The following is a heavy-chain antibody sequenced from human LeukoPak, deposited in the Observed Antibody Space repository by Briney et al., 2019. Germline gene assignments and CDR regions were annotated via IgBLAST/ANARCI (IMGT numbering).Heavy chain of an antibody. CDR3: ARDGVAAAYSGDY. CDR1: GGSISRDY. V-gene: IGHV4-59*01. D-gene: IGHD6-13*01. J-gene: IGHJ4*02. Sequence: SETLSLTCTVSGGSISRDYWSWIRQPPGKGLEWIGYIYYTGSTNYNPSLNSRVTISLETSKNQFSLNLSSVTAADTAVYYCARDGVAAAYSGDYWGQGTLVTVSS. CDR2: IYYTGST.